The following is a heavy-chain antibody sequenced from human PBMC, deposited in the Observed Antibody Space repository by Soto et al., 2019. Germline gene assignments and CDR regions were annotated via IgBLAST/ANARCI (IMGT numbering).Heavy chain of an antibody. J-gene: IGHJ6*02. Sequence: QVQLVESGGGVVQPGRSLRLSCAAAGFTFTSYAIHWVRQAPGKGLDGVAVISYDGSIKYYADSVKGRFTISKDNFKNTLYLQMNSLRPEDTAVYYCARADFVLRFLEGYMDVWGQGTTVTVSS. CDR1: GFTFTSYA. V-gene: IGHV3-30-3*01. CDR3: ARADFVLRFLEGYMDV. CDR2: ISYDGSIK. D-gene: IGHD3-3*01.